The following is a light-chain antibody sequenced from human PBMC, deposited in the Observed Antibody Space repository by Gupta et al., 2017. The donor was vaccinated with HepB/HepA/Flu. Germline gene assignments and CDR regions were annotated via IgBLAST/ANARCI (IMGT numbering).Light chain of an antibody. V-gene: IGKV1-5*03. CDR2: KAS. Sequence: QMTQSPSPVSASVGDRVTITCRASQSISDWLAWYQQKPGKAPKLLIYKASSLESGVPSRFSGSGSGTEFTLTISSLQSDDFATYYCQQYNSYLRTFGGGTKVDIK. CDR1: QSISDW. J-gene: IGKJ4*01. CDR3: QQYNSYLRT.